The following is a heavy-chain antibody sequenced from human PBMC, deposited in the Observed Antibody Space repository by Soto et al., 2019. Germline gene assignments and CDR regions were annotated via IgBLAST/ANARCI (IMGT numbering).Heavy chain of an antibody. J-gene: IGHJ5*02. V-gene: IGHV3-23*01. CDR1: GFTFSSYA. CDR3: AKDSITMVRGVDNWFDP. D-gene: IGHD3-10*01. Sequence: GGSLRLSCAASGFTFSSYAMSWVRQAPGKGLEWVSAISGSGGSTYYADSVKGRFTISGDNSKNTLYLQMNSLRAEDTAVYYCAKDSITMVRGVDNWFDPWGQGTLVTVSS. CDR2: ISGSGGST.